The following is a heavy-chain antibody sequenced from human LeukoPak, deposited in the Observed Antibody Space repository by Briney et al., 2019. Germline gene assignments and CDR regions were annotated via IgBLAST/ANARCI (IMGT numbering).Heavy chain of an antibody. CDR1: GFTFSSYG. J-gene: IGHJ4*02. CDR3: ARGPGVRIDY. D-gene: IGHD1-14*01. Sequence: GGSLRLSCATSGFTFSSYGMHWVRQAPGRGLEWIAFIRYDGSNKYYADSVKGRFTISRDDSKNTLYLHLNSLRAEDTAVYYCARGPGVRIDYWGQGTLVTVSS. CDR2: IRYDGSNK. V-gene: IGHV3-30*02.